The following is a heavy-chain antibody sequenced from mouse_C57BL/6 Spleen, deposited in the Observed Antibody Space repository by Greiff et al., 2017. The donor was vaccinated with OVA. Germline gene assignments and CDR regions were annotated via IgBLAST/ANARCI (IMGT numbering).Heavy chain of an antibody. V-gene: IGHV1-54*01. Sequence: LEESGAELVRPGTSVKVSCKASGYAFTNYLIEWVKQRPGQGLEWIGVINPGSGGTNYNEKFKGKATLTADKSSSTAYMQLSSLTSEDSAVYFCAREEAFTTGYAMDYWGQGTSVTVSS. J-gene: IGHJ4*01. D-gene: IGHD1-1*01. CDR3: AREEAFTTGYAMDY. CDR1: GYAFTNYL. CDR2: INPGSGGT.